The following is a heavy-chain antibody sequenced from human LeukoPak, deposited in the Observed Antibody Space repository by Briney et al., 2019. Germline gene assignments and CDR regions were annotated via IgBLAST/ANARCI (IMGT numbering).Heavy chain of an antibody. CDR1: GYTFTTYG. D-gene: IGHD2-2*01. CDR3: ARAYLVLPSGY. CDR2: ISAYNGNT. Sequence: GASVKVSCKASGYTFTTYGFSWVRQAPGQGLEWMGWISAYNGNTNYAQRLQGRVTMTTDTSTSTVYMELRSLRSDDTAVYYCARAYLVLPSGYWGQGTLVTVSS. J-gene: IGHJ4*02. V-gene: IGHV1-18*01.